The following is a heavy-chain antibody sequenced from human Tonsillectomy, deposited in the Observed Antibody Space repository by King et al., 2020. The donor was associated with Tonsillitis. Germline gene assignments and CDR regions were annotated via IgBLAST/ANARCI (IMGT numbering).Heavy chain of an antibody. J-gene: IGHJ4*02. CDR1: GFTFRSYD. V-gene: IGHV3-13*04. D-gene: IGHD6-19*01. Sequence: VQLVESGGGLVQPGGSLRFSGAASGFTFRSYDMHWVCKAKGKGLEWVSAIGTVGDKYYPGPVKGRFTISRENAKNSLYLQMNSLRAGDTAVYYCAREGYSSSLGYWGQGTLVTVSS. CDR3: AREGYSSSLGY. CDR2: IGTVGDK.